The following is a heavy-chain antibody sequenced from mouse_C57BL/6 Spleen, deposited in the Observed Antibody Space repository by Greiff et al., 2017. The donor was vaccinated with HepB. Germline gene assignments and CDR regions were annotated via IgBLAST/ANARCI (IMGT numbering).Heavy chain of an antibody. Sequence: DVKLQESGPGLVKPSQSLSLTCSVTGYSITSGYYWNWIRQFPGNKLEWMGYISYDGSNNYNPSLKNRISITRDTSKNQFFLKLNSVTTEDTATYYCARDVVATDYAMDYWGQGTSVTVSS. J-gene: IGHJ4*01. D-gene: IGHD1-1*01. V-gene: IGHV3-6*01. CDR1: GYSITSGYY. CDR2: ISYDGSN. CDR3: ARDVVATDYAMDY.